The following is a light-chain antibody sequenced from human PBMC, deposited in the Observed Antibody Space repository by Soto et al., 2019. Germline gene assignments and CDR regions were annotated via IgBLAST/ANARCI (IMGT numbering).Light chain of an antibody. Sequence: QCALTQPPSASGSPGQSVTISCTGTSSDVGGYDYVSWYQQHPGKAPELIIYEVNKRPSGVPDRFSGSKSGNTASLTVSGLQAEDEADYYCNSYSGSNNFVVFGTGTKVTV. CDR2: EVN. J-gene: IGLJ1*01. CDR3: NSYSGSNNFVV. CDR1: SSDVGGYDY. V-gene: IGLV2-8*01.